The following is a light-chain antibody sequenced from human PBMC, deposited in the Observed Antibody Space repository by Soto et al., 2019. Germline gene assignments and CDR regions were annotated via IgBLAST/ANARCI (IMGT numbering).Light chain of an antibody. CDR1: SSNIGAGYD. V-gene: IGLV1-40*01. CDR3: QSYDSSLSALYV. J-gene: IGLJ1*01. CDR2: GNS. Sequence: QSVLTQPPSVSGAPGQRVTISCTGSSSNIGAGYDVHWYRQLPGTAPKLLIYGNSNRPSGVPDRFSGSKSGTSASLAITGLQAEDEADYYRQSYDSSLSALYVFGTGTKVTVL.